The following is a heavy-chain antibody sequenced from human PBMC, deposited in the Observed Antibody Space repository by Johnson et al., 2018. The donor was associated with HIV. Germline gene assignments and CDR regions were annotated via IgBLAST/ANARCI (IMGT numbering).Heavy chain of an antibody. CDR1: GFTFSNYA. V-gene: IGHV3-30*04. Sequence: QVQLVESGGGLVKPGGSLRLSCAASGFTFSNYAVHWVRQTPGKGLEWVAVISYDGSNRYYADSVKGRFTISRDNPKNTLYLQINSRRAEDAAGYYCSRELEEEDYYDSGGDAFDIWGQGTMVTVSS. J-gene: IGHJ3*02. D-gene: IGHD3-22*01. CDR2: ISYDGSNR. CDR3: SRELEEEDYYDSGGDAFDI.